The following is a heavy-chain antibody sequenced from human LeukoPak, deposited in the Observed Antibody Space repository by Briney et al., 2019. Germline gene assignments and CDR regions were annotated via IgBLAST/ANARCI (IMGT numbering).Heavy chain of an antibody. CDR2: IKQDGSEK. CDR1: GFTFSSYW. V-gene: IGHV3-7*03. J-gene: IGHJ4*02. Sequence: GGSLRLSCAASGFTFSSYWMNWVRQAPGKGLEWVANIKQDGSEKYYVDSVKGRFTISRDNAKNSLYLQMNSLRAEDTAVYYCAREEIVVVVAATEAFDYWGQGTLVTVSS. CDR3: AREEIVVVVAATEAFDY. D-gene: IGHD2-15*01.